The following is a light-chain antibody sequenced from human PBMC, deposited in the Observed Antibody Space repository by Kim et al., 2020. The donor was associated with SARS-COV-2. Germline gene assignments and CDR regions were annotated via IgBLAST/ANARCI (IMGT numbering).Light chain of an antibody. CDR1: ASDVGTYTY. J-gene: IGLJ1*01. CDR2: DVS. CDR3: TSFTSSNTFV. Sequence: QSALTQPASVSGSPGQSITISCTGTASDVGTYTYVSWYRQHPGRAPKVIIYDVSKRPSGVSNRFSGSKSANTASLTISNLQAEDEADYYCTSFTSSNTFVFGTGTKVTV. V-gene: IGLV2-14*03.